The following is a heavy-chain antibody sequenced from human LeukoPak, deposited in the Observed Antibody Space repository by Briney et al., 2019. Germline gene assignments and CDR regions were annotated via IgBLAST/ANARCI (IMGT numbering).Heavy chain of an antibody. CDR3: ASTHAGRYYTTFDS. CDR2: VYYTGRT. CDR1: GGSMSSASSY. J-gene: IGHJ4*02. D-gene: IGHD1-26*01. Sequence: PSETLSLTCTVSGGSMSSASSYWGWIRQPPGKGLEWIGTVYYTGRTYNNPSLKSRITISVDSSNNQFSLRVASVTAADTAVYYCASTHAGRYYTTFDSWGQGTLVAVSS. V-gene: IGHV4-39*01.